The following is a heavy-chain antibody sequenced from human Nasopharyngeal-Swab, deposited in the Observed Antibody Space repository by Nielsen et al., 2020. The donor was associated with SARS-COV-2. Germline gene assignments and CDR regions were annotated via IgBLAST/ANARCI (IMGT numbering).Heavy chain of an antibody. Sequence: GESLKISCAASGFTFSSYAMSWVRQAPGKGLEWVSAISGSGGTTYYADYVKGRLTISRDNSKNTLYLQMNSLRAEDAAVYYCAKNRWGSSGWFEIDYWGQGTLVTVSS. CDR1: GFTFSSYA. J-gene: IGHJ4*02. V-gene: IGHV3-23*01. CDR3: AKNRWGSSGWFEIDY. CDR2: ISGSGGTT. D-gene: IGHD6-19*01.